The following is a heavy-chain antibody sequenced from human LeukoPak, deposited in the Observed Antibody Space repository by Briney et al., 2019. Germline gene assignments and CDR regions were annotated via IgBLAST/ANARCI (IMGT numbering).Heavy chain of an antibody. CDR3: ARDGTAPGLYFDL. CDR1: GFTFTSYW. V-gene: IGHV3-7*01. D-gene: IGHD6-13*01. CDR2: IRQDGGEK. J-gene: IGHJ4*01. Sequence: PGGSLRLSCAVSGFTFTSYWMNWVRQAPGNGLEWVASIRQDGGEKSYVDSVKGRFTISRDNTKNSLYLQMSSLRAEDMAVYYCARDGTAPGLYFDLWGQGTLVTVSS.